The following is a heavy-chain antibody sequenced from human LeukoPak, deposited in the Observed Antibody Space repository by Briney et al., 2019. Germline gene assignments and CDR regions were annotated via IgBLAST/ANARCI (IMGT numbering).Heavy chain of an antibody. Sequence: SETLSLTGTVSGGSISSGIYYWGWIRQPPGKGLEGIGTIYYSGATYYNPSLKRRVTISVYTSKNQFSLKVSSVIAADTALYYCARHIWQSTARPWFDPWGQGTLVTVSS. V-gene: IGHV4-39*01. CDR1: GGSISSGIYY. D-gene: IGHD2-21*01. CDR2: IYYSGAT. CDR3: ARHIWQSTARPWFDP. J-gene: IGHJ5*02.